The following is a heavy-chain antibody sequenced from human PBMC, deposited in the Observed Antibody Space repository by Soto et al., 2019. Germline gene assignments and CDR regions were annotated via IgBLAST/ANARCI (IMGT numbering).Heavy chain of an antibody. CDR3: VRGGAPAALSWFDP. D-gene: IGHD2-2*01. Sequence: ASVKVSCKASGYTFTRYGISWVRQAPGQGLEWMGWISAYNGNTNYAQKLQGRVTMTTDTSTTTAYMELRSLRSDDTAVYYCVRGGAPAALSWFDPWGQGTLVTVSS. V-gene: IGHV1-18*01. CDR2: ISAYNGNT. CDR1: GYTFTRYG. J-gene: IGHJ5*02.